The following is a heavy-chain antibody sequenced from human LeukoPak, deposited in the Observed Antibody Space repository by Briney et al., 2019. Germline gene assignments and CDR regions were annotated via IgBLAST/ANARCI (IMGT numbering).Heavy chain of an antibody. V-gene: IGHV4-59*08. CDR3: ARGVPQWPARVDY. J-gene: IGHJ4*02. CDR1: GGSISSYY. D-gene: IGHD6-19*01. Sequence: PSETLSLTCTVSGGSISSYYWSWIRQPPGKGLEWIGFIYYSGTTNYNPSLKSRVTISVDTSENQFSLKLSSVTAADTAVYYCARGVPQWPARVDYWGQGTLVTVSS. CDR2: IYYSGTT.